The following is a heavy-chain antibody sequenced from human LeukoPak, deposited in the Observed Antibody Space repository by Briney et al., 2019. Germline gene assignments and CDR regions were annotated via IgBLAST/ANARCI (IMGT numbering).Heavy chain of an antibody. Sequence: SETLSLTCTVSGGSISSTSYYWGWIRQPPGKGLEWIGSIYYSGSTNYNPSLKSRVTISVDTSKNQFSLRLTSVTAADTAVYYCARYYSGWPFDYWGQGTLVTVSS. D-gene: IGHD6-19*01. V-gene: IGHV4-39*07. CDR2: IYYSGST. CDR1: GGSISSTSYY. CDR3: ARYYSGWPFDY. J-gene: IGHJ4*02.